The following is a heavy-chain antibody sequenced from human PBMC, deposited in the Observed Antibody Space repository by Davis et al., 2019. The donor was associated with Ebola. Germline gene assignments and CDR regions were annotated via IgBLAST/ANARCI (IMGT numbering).Heavy chain of an antibody. CDR2: ISSSSTSR. V-gene: IGHV3-21*06. D-gene: IGHD1-26*01. J-gene: IGHJ4*02. CDR1: GFSFSSCS. Sequence: PGGSLRLSCAGSGFSFSSCSMNWVRQAPGKGLEWVSSISSSSTSRYYVDSVKGRFTISRDNAKNSLYLQMNSLRVEDTAVYYCAKGGPLDDYFDYWGQGTLVTVSS. CDR3: AKGGPLDDYFDY.